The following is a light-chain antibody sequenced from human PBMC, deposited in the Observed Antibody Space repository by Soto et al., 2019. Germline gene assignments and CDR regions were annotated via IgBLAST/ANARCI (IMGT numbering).Light chain of an antibody. CDR2: GAS. CDR3: QQYNSYEMWT. V-gene: IGKV1-5*01. J-gene: IGKJ1*01. Sequence: DIQLTQSPSTLSGSVGDRVTITCRASQSVSKWLAWYQQKPGKAPKLLIYGASSLERGVRPRFSGSGSGTEFTLTISSLQPDDFATYYYQQYNSYEMWTFGQGTKVDFK. CDR1: QSVSKW.